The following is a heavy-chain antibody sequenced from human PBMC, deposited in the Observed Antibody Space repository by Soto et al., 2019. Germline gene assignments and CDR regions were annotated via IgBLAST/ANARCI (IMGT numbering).Heavy chain of an antibody. CDR3: AKGGRDYDFWSGSALDV. CDR2: ISGSGGST. CDR1: GFTFSSYA. V-gene: IGHV3-23*01. D-gene: IGHD3-3*01. Sequence: XESLLLSCAASGFTFSSYAMSWVRQAPGKGLEWVSAISGSGGSTYYADSVKGRFTISRDNSKNTLYLQMNSLRAEDTAVYYCAKGGRDYDFWSGSALDVWGQGTTVTVSS. J-gene: IGHJ6*02.